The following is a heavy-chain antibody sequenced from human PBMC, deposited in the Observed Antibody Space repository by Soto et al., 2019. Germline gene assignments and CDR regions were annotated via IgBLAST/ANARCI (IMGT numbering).Heavy chain of an antibody. CDR1: GFSFSGYG. CDR2: ISYDVGNK. Sequence: QVQLVESGGGVVQPGRSLRLSCAASGFSFSGYGMHWVRQAPGKGLEWVAVISYDVGNKYYADSVKGRFTISRDNSKNTLFLQMNSLRTEDTAVYYFAKSLLLSSGSNDDYWGQGTLVTVSS. V-gene: IGHV3-30*18. CDR3: AKSLLLSSGSNDDY. D-gene: IGHD3-10*01. J-gene: IGHJ4*02.